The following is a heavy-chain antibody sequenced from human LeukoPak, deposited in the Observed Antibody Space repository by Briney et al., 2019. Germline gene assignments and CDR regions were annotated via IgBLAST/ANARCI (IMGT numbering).Heavy chain of an antibody. CDR2: INPNSGGT. Sequence: ASVKVSCKASGYTFTGYYMHWVRQAPGQGLEWMGWINPNSGGTNYAQKFQGRVTMTRDTSISTAYMELSRLRSDDTAVYYCAVDYGDYVSVDYYDSSGYYPYYWGQGTQVTVSS. CDR1: GYTFTGYY. CDR3: AVDYGDYVSVDYYDSSGYYPYY. D-gene: IGHD3-22*01. V-gene: IGHV1-2*02. J-gene: IGHJ4*02.